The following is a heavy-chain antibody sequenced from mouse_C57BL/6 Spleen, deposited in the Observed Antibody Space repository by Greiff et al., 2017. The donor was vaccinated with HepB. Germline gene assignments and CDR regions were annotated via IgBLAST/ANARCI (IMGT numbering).Heavy chain of an antibody. J-gene: IGHJ4*01. D-gene: IGHD1-1*01. CDR3: ARDRDGSSYDYAMEY. CDR2: INYDGSST. Sequence: EVQLVESEGGLVQPGSSMKLSCTASGFTFSDYYMAWVRQVPEKGLEWVANINYDGSSTYYLDSLKSRFIISRDNAKNILYLQMSSLKSEDTATYYCARDRDGSSYDYAMEYWGQGTSVTVSS. CDR1: GFTFSDYY. V-gene: IGHV5-16*01.